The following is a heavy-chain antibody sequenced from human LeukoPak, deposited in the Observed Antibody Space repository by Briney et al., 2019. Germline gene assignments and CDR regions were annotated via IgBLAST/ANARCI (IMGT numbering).Heavy chain of an antibody. CDR3: ARAYSSSSHIWMWAPDY. CDR2: INTNTGNP. Sequence: GASVKVSCKASGYTFTSYAMNWVRQAPGQGLEWMGWINTNTGNPTYAQGFTGRFVFSLDTSVSTAYLQISSLKAEDTAVYYCARAYSSSSHIWMWAPDYWGQGTLVTVSS. V-gene: IGHV7-4-1*02. J-gene: IGHJ4*02. D-gene: IGHD6-6*01. CDR1: GYTFTSYA.